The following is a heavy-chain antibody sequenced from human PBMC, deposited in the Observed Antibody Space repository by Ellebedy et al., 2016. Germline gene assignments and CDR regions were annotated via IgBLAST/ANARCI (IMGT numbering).Heavy chain of an antibody. CDR2: ISAYNGNT. V-gene: IGHV1-18*04. J-gene: IGHJ5*02. CDR3: ARHVSDSSSWSANWFDP. Sequence: ASVKVSCKASGYSFTGYYMHWVRQAPGQGLEWMGWISAYNGNTNYAQKLQGRVTMTTDTSTSTAYMELRSLRSDDTAVYYCARHVSDSSSWSANWFDPWGQGTLVTVSS. CDR1: GYSFTGYY. D-gene: IGHD6-13*01.